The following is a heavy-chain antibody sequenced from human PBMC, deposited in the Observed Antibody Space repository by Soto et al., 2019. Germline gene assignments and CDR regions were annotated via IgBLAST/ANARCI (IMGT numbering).Heavy chain of an antibody. CDR3: ARTLYGDNVDY. Sequence: QVQLVQSGAEVKKPGASVKVSCKASGYTFTSYDINWVRQATGQGLEWMGWMNPNSGNTGYAQKLQGGFTMTRNNSKSTVYMELSSLRSDDTAVYYCARTLYGDNVDYWGQGTLVTVSS. CDR2: MNPNSGNT. D-gene: IGHD4-17*01. V-gene: IGHV1-8*01. CDR1: GYTFTSYD. J-gene: IGHJ4*02.